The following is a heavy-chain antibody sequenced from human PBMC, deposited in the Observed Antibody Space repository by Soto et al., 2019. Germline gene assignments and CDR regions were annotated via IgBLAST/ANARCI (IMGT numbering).Heavy chain of an antibody. V-gene: IGHV4-39*01. J-gene: IGHJ4*02. Sequence: SETLSLTCTVSGGSISSSSYYWGWIRQPPGKGLEWIGSIYYSGSTYYNPSLKSRVTISVDTSKNQFSLKLSSVTTADTAVYYCARHETVTTSPVGYWGQGTLVTVSS. CDR1: GGSISSSSYY. D-gene: IGHD4-17*01. CDR3: ARHETVTTSPVGY. CDR2: IYYSGST.